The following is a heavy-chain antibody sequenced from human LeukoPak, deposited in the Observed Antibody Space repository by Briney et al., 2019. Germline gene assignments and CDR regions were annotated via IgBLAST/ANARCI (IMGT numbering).Heavy chain of an antibody. CDR3: ARQPNIVVVDNWFDP. D-gene: IGHD2-15*01. Sequence: SETLSLTCTVSGVSITSSGFYWGWIRQPPGKGLEWIGNIYYGGSAYYNPSLKSRVTISVDTSKNQFSLKLSSVPAADTAAYYCARQPNIVVVDNWFDPWGQGTLVAVSS. J-gene: IGHJ5*02. CDR2: IYYGGSA. V-gene: IGHV4-39*07. CDR1: GVSITSSGFY.